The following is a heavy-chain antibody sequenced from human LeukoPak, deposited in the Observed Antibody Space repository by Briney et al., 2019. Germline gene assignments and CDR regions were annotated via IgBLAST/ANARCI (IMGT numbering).Heavy chain of an antibody. J-gene: IGHJ4*02. Sequence: GGSLRLSCAASGFTFSDYYMTWMRQAPGKGLEWVSYISSSGSTSYYADSVKGRFTISRDNAKNTLYLQMNSLRAEDTAVYYCARDRVWWEDWGQGTLVTVSS. CDR3: ARDRVWWED. CDR1: GFTFSDYY. CDR2: ISSSGSTS. D-gene: IGHD1-26*01. V-gene: IGHV3-11*04.